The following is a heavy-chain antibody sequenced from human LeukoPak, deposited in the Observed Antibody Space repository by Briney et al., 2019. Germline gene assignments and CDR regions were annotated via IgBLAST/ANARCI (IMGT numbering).Heavy chain of an antibody. CDR3: AKGRSYYYDSSGYYNYYYYYYMDV. CDR2: ISGSGGST. J-gene: IGHJ6*03. CDR1: GFTFSSYA. V-gene: IGHV3-23*01. D-gene: IGHD3-22*01. Sequence: PGGSLRLSCAASGFTFSSYAMSWVRQAPGKGLEWVSAISGSGGSTYYADSVKGRFTISRDNSKNTLYLQMNSLRAEDTAVYYCAKGRSYYYDSSGYYNYYYYYYMDVWGKGTTATVSS.